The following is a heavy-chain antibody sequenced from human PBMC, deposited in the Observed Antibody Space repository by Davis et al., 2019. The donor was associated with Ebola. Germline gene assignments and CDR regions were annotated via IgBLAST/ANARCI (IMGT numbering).Heavy chain of an antibody. CDR2: MSGSGGST. J-gene: IGHJ4*02. CDR3: AKWDGYGDY. CDR1: GFTFSDHY. D-gene: IGHD5-24*01. Sequence: PGGSLRLSCAASGFTFSDHYMDWVRQAPGKGLEWVSGMSGSGGSTFYADSVKGRFTISRDDSKNTLYLQMNSLRAEDTAVYYCAKWDGYGDYWGQGTLVTVSS. V-gene: IGHV3-23*01.